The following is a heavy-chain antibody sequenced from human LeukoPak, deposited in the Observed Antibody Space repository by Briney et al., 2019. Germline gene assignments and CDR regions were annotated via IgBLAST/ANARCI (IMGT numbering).Heavy chain of an antibody. V-gene: IGHV3-7*04. D-gene: IGHD5-24*01. CDR1: GFTVSDNY. CDR2: IKQDGSKK. CDR3: TRVGYIDEGIDY. Sequence: GGSLRLSCAASGFTVSDNYMTWVRQAPGKGLEWVANIKQDGSKKSYVDSVKGRFTISRDNAKNSLYLQMNSLRAEDTAIYYCTRVGYIDEGIDYWGQGTLVTVSS. J-gene: IGHJ4*02.